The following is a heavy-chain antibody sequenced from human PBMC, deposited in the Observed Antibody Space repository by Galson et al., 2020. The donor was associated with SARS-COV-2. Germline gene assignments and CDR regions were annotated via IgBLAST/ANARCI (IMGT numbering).Heavy chain of an antibody. CDR2: IIPIFGTA. J-gene: IGHJ6*03. Sequence: ASVKVSCKASGGTFSSYAISWVRQAPGQGLEWMGGIIPIFGTANYAQKFQGRVTITTDESTSTAYMELSSLRSEDTAVYYCARSSWSRGENAPYYYYYYMDVWGKGTTVTVSS. D-gene: IGHD3-10*01. V-gene: IGHV1-69*05. CDR1: GGTFSSYA. CDR3: ARSSWSRGENAPYYYYYYMDV.